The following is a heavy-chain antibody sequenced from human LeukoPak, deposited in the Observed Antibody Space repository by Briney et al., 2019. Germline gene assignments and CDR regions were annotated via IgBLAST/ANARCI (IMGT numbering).Heavy chain of an antibody. CDR2: ITGSGGSA. D-gene: IGHD1-26*01. V-gene: IGHV3-23*01. CDR3: ATPTSGSYGDYFDY. CDR1: GFTFSNAW. Sequence: GGSLRLSCAASGFTFSNAWKSWVRQAPGKGLEWVSAITGSGGSAYYADSVKGRFTISRDNSKNTLYLQMNSLRAEDTAVYYCATPTSGSYGDYFDYWGQGTLVTVSS. J-gene: IGHJ4*02.